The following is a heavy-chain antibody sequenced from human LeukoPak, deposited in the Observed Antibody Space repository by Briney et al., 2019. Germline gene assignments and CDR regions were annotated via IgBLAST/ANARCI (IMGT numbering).Heavy chain of an antibody. J-gene: IGHJ4*02. V-gene: IGHV3-23*01. CDR1: GFTFSSYA. Sequence: GGSLRLSCAASGFTFSSYAMSWVRQAPGKGLEWVSAISGSGGNTYYADSVKGRFTISRDNSKNTLYLQMNSLRAEDTAVYYCAKFGGALLWFGFDYWGQGTLVTVSS. D-gene: IGHD3-10*01. CDR2: ISGSGGNT. CDR3: AKFGGALLWFGFDY.